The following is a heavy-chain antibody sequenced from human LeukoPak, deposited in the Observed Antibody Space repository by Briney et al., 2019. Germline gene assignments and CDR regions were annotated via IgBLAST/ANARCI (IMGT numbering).Heavy chain of an antibody. CDR1: GYTCTSDD. CDR2: VNPNSGNT. D-gene: IGHD2-21*02. J-gene: IGHJ4*02. Sequence: ASVKVSCKASGYTCTSDDINWVRQATGQRLEWMGWVNPNSGNTGYAQNFQGRVTMTTNTSITTAYMELSSLRSEDTAVYYCARASKTWMVTAIKDYYFDYWGQGTLVTVAS. V-gene: IGHV1-8*01. CDR3: ARASKTWMVTAIKDYYFDY.